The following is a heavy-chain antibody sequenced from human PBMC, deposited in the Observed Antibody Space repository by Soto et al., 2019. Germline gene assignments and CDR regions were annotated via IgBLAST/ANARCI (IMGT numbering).Heavy chain of an antibody. V-gene: IGHV1-18*01. CDR2: ISACNGNT. CDR3: ARSIVVVTALDY. J-gene: IGHJ4*02. D-gene: IGHD2-21*02. Sequence: GASVKVSCKASGYTFTSYGISWVRQAPGQGLEWMGWISACNGNTNYAQKLQGRVTITRDTSASTAYMELSSLRSEDTAVYYCARSIVVVTALDYWGQGTLVTVSS. CDR1: GYTFTSYG.